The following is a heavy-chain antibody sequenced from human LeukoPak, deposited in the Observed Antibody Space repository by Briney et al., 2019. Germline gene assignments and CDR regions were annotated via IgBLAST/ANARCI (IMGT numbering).Heavy chain of an antibody. Sequence: SETLSLTCAVYGGSFSGYYWSWIRQPPGKGLEWIGEINHSGSTNYNPSLKSRVTISVDTSKNQFSLKLSSVTAADTAVYYCARTRRITMVRGPKPRAFDIWGQGTMVSVSS. CDR1: GGSFSGYY. J-gene: IGHJ3*02. CDR2: INHSGST. CDR3: ARTRRITMVRGPKPRAFDI. V-gene: IGHV4-34*01. D-gene: IGHD3-10*01.